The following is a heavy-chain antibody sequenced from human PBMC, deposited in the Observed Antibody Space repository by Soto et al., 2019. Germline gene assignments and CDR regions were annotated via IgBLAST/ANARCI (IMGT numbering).Heavy chain of an antibody. CDR2: INHSGST. CDR3: ARGGITMVRGVEVFDY. CDR1: GGSFSGYY. D-gene: IGHD3-10*01. Sequence: SETLSLTCAVYGGSFSGYYWSWIRQPPGKGLEWIGEINHSGSTNYNPSLKSRVTISVDTSKNQFSLKLSSVTAADTAVYYCARGGITMVRGVEVFDYWGQGTLVPVSS. J-gene: IGHJ4*02. V-gene: IGHV4-34*01.